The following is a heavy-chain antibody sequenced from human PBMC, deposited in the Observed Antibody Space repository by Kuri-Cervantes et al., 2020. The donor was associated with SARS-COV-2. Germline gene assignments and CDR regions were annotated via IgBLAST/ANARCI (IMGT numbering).Heavy chain of an antibody. D-gene: IGHD4-17*01. V-gene: IGHV3-15*01. CDR1: GFTFSNTW. CDR2: IKSKTDGGTT. CDR3: TTGGGYDYGDYFSDY. J-gene: IGHJ4*01. Sequence: GESLKISCAASGFTFSNTWMSWVRQAPGKGLEWVGRIKSKTDGGTTDYTAPVKGRFTISRDDSKNTLYLQMNSLKTEDTAVYYCTTGGGYDYGDYFSDYWGQGTPVTVSS.